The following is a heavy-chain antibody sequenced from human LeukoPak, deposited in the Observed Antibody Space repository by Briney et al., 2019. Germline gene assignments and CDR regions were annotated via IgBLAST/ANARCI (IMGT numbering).Heavy chain of an antibody. V-gene: IGHV3-74*01. CDR2: VKGDGRTT. CDR3: STYRWQYDSSGYDY. J-gene: IGHJ4*02. CDR1: GLTFSDFW. Sequence: GGSLRLSCAASGLTFSDFWMHWVRQPPGKGLVWVALVKGDGRTTIYADSVKGRFTISRDNAKNTLYLQLDSLKAEDIAVYYCSTYRWQYDSSGYDYWGQGTLVAVSS. D-gene: IGHD3-22*01.